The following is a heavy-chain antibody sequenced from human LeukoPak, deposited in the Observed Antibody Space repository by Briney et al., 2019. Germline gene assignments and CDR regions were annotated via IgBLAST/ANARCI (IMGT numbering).Heavy chain of an antibody. J-gene: IGHJ6*03. CDR2: ISSSGSTI. V-gene: IGHV3-48*03. CDR3: ARDCSDKTDYDSSGCYMDV. Sequence: GALRLSCAASGFTFSSYEMNWVRQAPGKGLEWVSYISSSGSTIYYADSVKGRFTISRDNAKNSLYLQMNSLRAEDTAVYYCARDCSDKTDYDSSGCYMDVWGKGTTVTISS. D-gene: IGHD3-22*01. CDR1: GFTFSSYE.